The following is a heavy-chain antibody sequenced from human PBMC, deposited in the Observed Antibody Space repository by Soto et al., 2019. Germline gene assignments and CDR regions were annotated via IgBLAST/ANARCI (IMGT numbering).Heavy chain of an antibody. CDR1: GFTFSSYA. V-gene: IGHV3-23*01. Sequence: GGSLRLSCAASGFTFSSYAMSWVRQAPGKGLEWVSAISGSGGSTYYADSVKGRFTISRDNSKNTLYLQMNSLRAEDKAVYYCAKVRGIHNYDILPSDTDYWGQGTLVTVSS. CDR3: AKVRGIHNYDILPSDTDY. D-gene: IGHD3-9*01. CDR2: ISGSGGST. J-gene: IGHJ4*02.